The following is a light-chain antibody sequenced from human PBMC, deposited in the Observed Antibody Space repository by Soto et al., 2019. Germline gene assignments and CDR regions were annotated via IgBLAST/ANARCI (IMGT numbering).Light chain of an antibody. CDR3: SSYTTSNTRQIV. V-gene: IGLV2-14*03. CDR1: SSDVGGYNY. Sequence: QSALTQPASVSGSPGQSITISCTGTSSDVGGYNYVSWYQHHPGKAPKLLIYDVSNRPSWVSNRFSGSQSDNTASLTISGLQPEDEADYYCSSYTTSNTRQIVFGTGTKLTVL. CDR2: DVS. J-gene: IGLJ1*01.